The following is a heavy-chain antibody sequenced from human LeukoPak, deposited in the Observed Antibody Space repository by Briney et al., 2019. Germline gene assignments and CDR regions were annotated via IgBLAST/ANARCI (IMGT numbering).Heavy chain of an antibody. Sequence: SVEVSCKASGGTFSSYTISWVRQAPGQGLEWMGRIIPILGIANYAQKFQGRVTITADKSTSTAYMELSSLRSEDTAVYYCARGGSDDFWSGYYTRGALGYWGQGTLVTVSS. CDR3: ARGGSDDFWSGYYTRGALGY. V-gene: IGHV1-69*02. D-gene: IGHD3-3*01. J-gene: IGHJ4*02. CDR2: IIPILGIA. CDR1: GGTFSSYT.